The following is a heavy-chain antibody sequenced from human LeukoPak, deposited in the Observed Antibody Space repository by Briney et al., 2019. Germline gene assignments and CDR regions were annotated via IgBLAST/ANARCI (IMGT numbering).Heavy chain of an antibody. D-gene: IGHD6-19*01. CDR2: IWYDGSNK. Sequence: GGSLRLSCAASGFTFSNYGMHWVRQAPDKGLEWVAVIWYDGSNKYYADSVKGRFTISRDNSKNTLYLQMNSLRAEDTAVYYCARDAPGPHGPVAGHNWFDPWGQGTLVTVSS. V-gene: IGHV3-33*01. CDR3: ARDAPGPHGPVAGHNWFDP. J-gene: IGHJ5*02. CDR1: GFTFSNYG.